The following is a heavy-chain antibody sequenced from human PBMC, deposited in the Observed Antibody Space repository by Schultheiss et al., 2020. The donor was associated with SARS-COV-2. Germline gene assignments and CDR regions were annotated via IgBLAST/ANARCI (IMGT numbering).Heavy chain of an antibody. V-gene: IGHV3-11*01. CDR2: ISSSGSTI. CDR3: ARLGGIAATENDY. CDR1: GFTVSSNY. D-gene: IGHD6-13*01. J-gene: IGHJ4*02. Sequence: GGSLRLSCAASGFTVSSNYMSWIRQAPGKGLEWVSYISSSGSTIYYADSVKGRFTISRDNAKNSLYLQMNSLRAEDTAVYYCARLGGIAATENDYWGQGTLVTVSS.